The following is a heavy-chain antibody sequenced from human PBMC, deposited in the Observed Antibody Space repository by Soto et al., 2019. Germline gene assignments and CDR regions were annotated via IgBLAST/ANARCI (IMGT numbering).Heavy chain of an antibody. Sequence: YSVQVSCKASGGTFSSYAISWVRQAPGQGLEWMGGIIPIFGTANYAQKFQGRVTITADKSTSTAYMELSSLRSEDTAVYYWARDASSGWYPLDYWGQGILVTVYS. CDR1: GGTFSSYA. CDR3: ARDASSGWYPLDY. V-gene: IGHV1-69*06. J-gene: IGHJ4*02. CDR2: IIPIFGTA. D-gene: IGHD6-19*01.